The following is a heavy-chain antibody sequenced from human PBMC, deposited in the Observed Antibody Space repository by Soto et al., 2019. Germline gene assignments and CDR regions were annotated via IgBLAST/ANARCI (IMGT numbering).Heavy chain of an antibody. CDR2: INHSGST. Sequence: PSETLSLTCAVYGGSFSGYYWSWIRQPPGKGLEWIGEINHSGSTNYNPSLKSRVTISVDTSKNQFSLKLSSVTAADTAVYYCARGGYCSSTSCWANYYYYYYMDVWGKGTTVTVSS. J-gene: IGHJ6*03. CDR1: GGSFSGYY. CDR3: ARGGYCSSTSCWANYYYYYYMDV. V-gene: IGHV4-34*01. D-gene: IGHD2-2*01.